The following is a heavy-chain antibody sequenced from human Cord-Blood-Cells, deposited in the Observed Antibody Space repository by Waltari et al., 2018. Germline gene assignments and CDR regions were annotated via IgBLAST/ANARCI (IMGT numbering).Heavy chain of an antibody. D-gene: IGHD3-10*01. CDR1: VFTFSSYA. V-gene: IGHV3-23*01. CDR3: ANGQGVINY. J-gene: IGHJ4*02. CDR2: IRGSGGST. Sequence: EVQLLESGGGLVQPGGSLGLSCAASVFTFSSYAMRWFRPAPGKGLEWVSAIRGSGGSTYYADSVKGRFTISRDNSKNKLYLQMNSLRAEDTAVYYCANGQGVINYWGQGTLVTVSS.